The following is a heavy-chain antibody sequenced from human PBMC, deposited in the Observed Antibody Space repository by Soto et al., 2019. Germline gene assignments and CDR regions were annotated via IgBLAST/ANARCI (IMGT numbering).Heavy chain of an antibody. D-gene: IGHD2-15*01. Sequence: ASVKVSCKASGYTFTGYYMHWVRQAPGQGLEWMGWINPNSGGTNYAQKFQGWVTMTRDTSISTAYMELSRLRSDDTAVYYCARDPDPVYCSGGSCYHPPGMYFDYWG. CDR1: GYTFTGYY. CDR3: ARDPDPVYCSGGSCYHPPGMYFDY. V-gene: IGHV1-2*04. CDR2: INPNSGGT. J-gene: IGHJ4*01.